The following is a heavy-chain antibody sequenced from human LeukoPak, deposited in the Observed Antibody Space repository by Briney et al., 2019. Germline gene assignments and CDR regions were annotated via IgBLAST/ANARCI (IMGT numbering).Heavy chain of an antibody. D-gene: IGHD4-17*01. CDR3: ARDQYGLNYFDY. V-gene: IGHV4-59*01. J-gene: IGHJ4*02. Sequence: SETLSLTCTVSGGSISSYYWSWIRQPPGKGLEWIGYIYYSGSTNYNPSLKSRVTISVDTSKNQFSLKLSSVTAADTAVYHCARDQYGLNYFDYWGQGTLVTVSS. CDR1: GGSISSYY. CDR2: IYYSGST.